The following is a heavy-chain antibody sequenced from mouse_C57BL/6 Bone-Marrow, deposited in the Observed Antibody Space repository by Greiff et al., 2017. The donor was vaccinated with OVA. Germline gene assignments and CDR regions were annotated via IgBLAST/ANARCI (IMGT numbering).Heavy chain of an antibody. CDR2: IYPGSGST. J-gene: IGHJ4*01. CDR1: GYTFTSYW. CDR3: ARVTTVVAYYYAMDY. D-gene: IGHD1-1*01. V-gene: IGHV1-55*01. Sequence: VQLQQPGAELLKPGASVKMSCKASGYTFTSYWITWVKQRPGQGLEWIGDIYPGSGSTNYNVKFKSKATLTVDTSSSTAYMQLSSLTSEDSAVYYCARVTTVVAYYYAMDYWGQGTSVTVSS.